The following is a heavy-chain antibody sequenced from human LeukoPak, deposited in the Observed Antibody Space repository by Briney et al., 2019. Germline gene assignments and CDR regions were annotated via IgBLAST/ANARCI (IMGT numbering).Heavy chain of an antibody. CDR1: GGSISSGGHY. CDR2: IYYSGST. J-gene: IGHJ4*02. CDR3: ARCGKDGDYVQN. Sequence: SETLSLTCTVSGGSISSGGHYWSWIRQHPGKGLEWIGYIYYSGSTYYNPSLKSRVTISVDTSKNQFSLRLSSVTAADTAVYYCARCGKDGDYVQNWGQGTLVTVSS. D-gene: IGHD4-17*01. V-gene: IGHV4-31*03.